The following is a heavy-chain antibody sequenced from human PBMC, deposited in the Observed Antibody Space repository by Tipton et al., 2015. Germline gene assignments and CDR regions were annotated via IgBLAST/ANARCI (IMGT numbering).Heavy chain of an antibody. CDR2: ISYDGSSK. CDR3: AKGLDCGGDCYAY. CDR1: GFTFSGYV. J-gene: IGHJ4*02. Sequence: SLRLSCAASGFTFSGYVLHWVRQAPGKGLEWVATISYDGSSKYYADSVKGRFTISRDNSKNTLYLQMNSLRVEDTAVYYCAKGLDCGGDCYAYWGQGTLVTASS. D-gene: IGHD2-21*01. V-gene: IGHV3-30*07.